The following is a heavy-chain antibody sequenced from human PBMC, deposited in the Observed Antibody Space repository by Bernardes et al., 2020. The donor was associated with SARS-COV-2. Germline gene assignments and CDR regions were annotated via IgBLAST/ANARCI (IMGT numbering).Heavy chain of an antibody. CDR2: ISSSSTTI. CDR3: ARDGYSSGWYTGDFDY. CDR1: GFTFSSDS. V-gene: IGHV3-48*01. J-gene: IGHJ4*02. D-gene: IGHD6-19*01. Sequence: GGSLRLSCAASGFTFSSDSMNWVRQAPGKGLEWVSYISSSSTTIYYADSVKGRFTISRDNAKNSLYLQMNSLTAADTAVYYCARDGYSSGWYTGDFDYWGQGTLVTVTS.